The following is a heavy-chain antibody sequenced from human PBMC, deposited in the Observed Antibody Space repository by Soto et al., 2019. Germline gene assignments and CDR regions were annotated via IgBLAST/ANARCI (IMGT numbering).Heavy chain of an antibody. CDR3: ARDYDSSGYPLYGMDV. J-gene: IGHJ6*02. Sequence: ASVKVSCKASGYTFTSYGISWVRQAPGQGLEWMGLISAYNGNTNYAQKLQVRVTMTTDTSTSTAYMELRSLRSDDTAVYYCARDYDSSGYPLYGMDVWGQGTTVTVSS. CDR2: ISAYNGNT. D-gene: IGHD3-22*01. CDR1: GYTFTSYG. V-gene: IGHV1-18*04.